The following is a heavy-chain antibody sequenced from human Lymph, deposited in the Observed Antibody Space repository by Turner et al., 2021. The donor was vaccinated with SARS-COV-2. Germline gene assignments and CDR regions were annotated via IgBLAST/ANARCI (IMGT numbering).Heavy chain of an antibody. V-gene: IGHV3-30*18. D-gene: IGHD3-3*01. CDR2: ISYDGSNK. CDR1: GFTFSSYA. Sequence: VQLVESGGGVVQPGRYLRICCAASGFTFSSYAMHWVRQAPGKGLEWVTVISYDGSNKYYADSVKCRVTISRDNSKNTLYLQMNSLRAEDTAVYYCAKVRSIFGVVIGGMDVWGQVTTVTVSS. CDR3: AKVRSIFGVVIGGMDV. J-gene: IGHJ6*02.